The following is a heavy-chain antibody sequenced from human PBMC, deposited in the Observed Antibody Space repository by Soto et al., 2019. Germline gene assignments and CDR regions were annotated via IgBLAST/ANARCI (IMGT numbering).Heavy chain of an antibody. Sequence: PGGSLRLSCAASGFPFSSYSMNWVRQAPGKGLEWISYITRGGSSIYYADSVKGRFTISRDNAKNSLYLQMDSLGAEDTAVYYCVRDQDWAFDYWGQGTLVTVSS. D-gene: IGHD3-9*01. CDR3: VRDQDWAFDY. V-gene: IGHV3-48*01. J-gene: IGHJ4*02. CDR2: ITRGGSSI. CDR1: GFPFSSYS.